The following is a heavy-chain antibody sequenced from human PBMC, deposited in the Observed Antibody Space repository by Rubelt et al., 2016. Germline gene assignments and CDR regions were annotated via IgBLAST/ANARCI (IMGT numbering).Heavy chain of an antibody. D-gene: IGHD6-13*01. Sequence: QVQLQESGPGLVKPSETLSLTCTVSGGSITTYYWSWIRQPPGKGLEWIGYIYYTGSTKYSPSLKSRVAISVATSKNQFSLRLSSVTASDTAVYFCARDSAGFDYWGQGTLVTVSS. CDR2: IYYTGST. V-gene: IGHV4-59*01. J-gene: IGHJ4*02. CDR3: ARDSAGFDY. CDR1: GGSITTYY.